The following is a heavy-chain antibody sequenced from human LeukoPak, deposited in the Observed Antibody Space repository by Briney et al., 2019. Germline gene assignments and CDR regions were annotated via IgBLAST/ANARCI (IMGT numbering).Heavy chain of an antibody. V-gene: IGHV3-9*01. D-gene: IGHD3-3*01. CDR1: GFTFDDYA. Sequence: GGSLRLSCAASGFTFDDYAMHWARQAPGKGLEWVSGISWNSGSIGYADSVKGRFTISRDNAKNSLYLQMNSLRAEDTALYYCAKGRSNTYYDFWSGYYGWSDPWGQGTLVTVSS. J-gene: IGHJ5*02. CDR3: AKGRSNTYYDFWSGYYGWSDP. CDR2: ISWNSGSI.